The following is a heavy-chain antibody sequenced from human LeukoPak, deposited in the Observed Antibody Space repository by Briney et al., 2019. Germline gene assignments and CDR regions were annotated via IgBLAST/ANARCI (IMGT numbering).Heavy chain of an antibody. J-gene: IGHJ4*02. CDR1: GFTFSSYA. D-gene: IGHD3-22*01. CDR2: ISGSGGST. V-gene: IGHV3-23*01. Sequence: HSGRSLRLSCAASGFTFSSYAMSWVRQAPGKGLEWVSAISGSGGSTYYADSVKGRFTISRDNSKNTLYLQMNSLRAEDTAVYYCAKDPTYYYDSSGRSTPFDYWGQGTLVTVSS. CDR3: AKDPTYYYDSSGRSTPFDY.